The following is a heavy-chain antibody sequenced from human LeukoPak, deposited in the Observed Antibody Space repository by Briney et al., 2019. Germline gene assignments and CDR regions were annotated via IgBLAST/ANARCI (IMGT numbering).Heavy chain of an antibody. CDR1: GFSFSSSG. J-gene: IGHJ4*02. CDR3: VRDWGNDREFDY. D-gene: IGHD3-16*02. CDR2: ISSSGNTI. V-gene: IGHV3-48*02. Sequence: GGSLRLSCVDSGFSFSSSGMSWVRQAPGKGLEWVSFISSSGNTIYYTDSVKGRFTISRDNAKNSVNLQMSSLREEDTAVYYCVRDWGNDREFDYWGQGTLVTVSS.